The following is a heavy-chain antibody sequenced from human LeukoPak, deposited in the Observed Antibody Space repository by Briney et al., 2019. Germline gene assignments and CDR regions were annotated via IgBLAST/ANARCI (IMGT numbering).Heavy chain of an antibody. CDR1: GFTFSSYG. V-gene: IGHV3-30*18. CDR2: ISNVGNYK. Sequence: GGSLRLSCAASGFTFSSYGMHWVRQAPGKGLEWVAVISNVGNYKYYTDSVKGRFTISRDNSENTVYLQMNSLRAEDTAVYYCAKDLKAYSGNYALDYWGQGTLVTVSS. J-gene: IGHJ4*02. D-gene: IGHD1-26*01. CDR3: AKDLKAYSGNYALDY.